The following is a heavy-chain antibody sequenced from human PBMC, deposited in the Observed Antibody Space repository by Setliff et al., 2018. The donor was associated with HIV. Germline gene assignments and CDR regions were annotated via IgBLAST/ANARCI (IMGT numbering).Heavy chain of an antibody. Sequence: HPGGSLRLSCVVSGFTFSNYWMNWVRQAPGKGLEWVAHIKEDGSEKNYVDSVKGRFTISRDNAKNSLYLQMNSLRAEDTAVYYCARDPRRFGESSYYYYYMDVWGKGTTVTVSS. CDR3: ARDPRRFGESSYYYYYMDV. V-gene: IGHV3-7*01. D-gene: IGHD3-10*01. J-gene: IGHJ6*03. CDR1: GFTFSNYW. CDR2: IKEDGSEK.